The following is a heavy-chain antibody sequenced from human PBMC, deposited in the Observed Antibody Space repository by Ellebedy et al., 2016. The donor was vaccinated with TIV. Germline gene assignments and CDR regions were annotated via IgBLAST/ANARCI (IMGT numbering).Heavy chain of an antibody. CDR3: TCLQLGIADYFDY. Sequence: ASVKVSCQASGYTFTKYYMHWVRQAPGQGLEWMGMIHPSGGSTSYAQKFQGRVTMTRDTSTSTVYMELSSLRSEDTAVEYCTCLQLGIADYFDYWGQGALVTVSS. V-gene: IGHV1-46*01. J-gene: IGHJ4*02. D-gene: IGHD6-13*01. CDR2: IHPSGGST. CDR1: GYTFTKYY.